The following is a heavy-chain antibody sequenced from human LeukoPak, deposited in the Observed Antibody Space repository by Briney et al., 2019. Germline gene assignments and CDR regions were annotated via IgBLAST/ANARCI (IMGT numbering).Heavy chain of an antibody. Sequence: PGGSLRLSCAASGFTFSSHRMHWVRQAPGKGLVWVPCVSSDGSTTNYADSVKGRFTISRDNAKSTLYLQMSSLRAEDTAVYYCARDTNGLAYWGLGTRVSVSS. J-gene: IGHJ4*02. CDR3: ARDTNGLAY. D-gene: IGHD2-8*01. CDR1: GFTFSSHR. V-gene: IGHV3-74*01. CDR2: VSSDGSTT.